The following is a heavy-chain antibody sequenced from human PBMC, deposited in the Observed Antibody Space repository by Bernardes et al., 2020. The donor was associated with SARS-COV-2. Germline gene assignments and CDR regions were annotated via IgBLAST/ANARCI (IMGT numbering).Heavy chain of an antibody. V-gene: IGHV4-39*01. CDR2: IYYSGST. J-gene: IGHJ6*02. Sequence: SETLSLTCTVSGGSISSSSYYWGWIRQPPGKGLEWIGSIYYSGSTYYNPSLKSRVTISVDTSKNQFSLKLSSVTAADTAVYYCARQGILRYFDWLRANYGMDVWGQGTTVTVSS. CDR3: ARQGILRYFDWLRANYGMDV. CDR1: GGSISSSSYY. D-gene: IGHD3-9*01.